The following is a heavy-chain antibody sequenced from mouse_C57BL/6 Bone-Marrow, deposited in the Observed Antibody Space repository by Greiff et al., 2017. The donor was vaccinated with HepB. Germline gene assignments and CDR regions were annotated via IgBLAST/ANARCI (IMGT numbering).Heavy chain of an antibody. CDR2: IDPENGDT. CDR3: TPMAGFAY. J-gene: IGHJ3*01. D-gene: IGHD1-1*02. CDR1: GFNFTDDY. V-gene: IGHV14-4*01. Sequence: EVQLQESGAELVRPGASVKLSCTASGFNFTDDYMHWVKQRPEQGLEWIGWIDPENGDTEYATKFQGKATITADTSSNTAYLQLSSLTSEDTAVYYYTPMAGFAYWGQGTLVTVSA.